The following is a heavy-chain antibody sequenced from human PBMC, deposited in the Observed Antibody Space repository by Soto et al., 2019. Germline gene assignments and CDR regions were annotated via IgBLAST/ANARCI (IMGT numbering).Heavy chain of an antibody. V-gene: IGHV3-48*02. J-gene: IGHJ6*02. Sequence: EVHLVESGSGLVQPGGPLILACAASGFTFSLYSISWVRQAPGKGLAWVSYISRSSTGIHYADSVKGRFTISRDDATNSMHLQMNSLTDGDTAVYYCAVAVTWGLDVWGQGNTVSISS. CDR3: AVAVTWGLDV. D-gene: IGHD3-10*01. CDR1: GFTFSLYS. CDR2: ISRSSTGI.